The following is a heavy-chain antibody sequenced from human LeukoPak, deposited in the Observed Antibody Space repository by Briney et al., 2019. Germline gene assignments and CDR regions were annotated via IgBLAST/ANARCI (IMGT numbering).Heavy chain of an antibody. Sequence: GGSLRLSCAASGFTFSDSYMTWIRQAPGKGLEWVSAISGSGSSTYYADSVKGRFTISRDNSKNTLYLQMNSLRAEDTAVYYCARDNYGSSTPYYFDYWGQGTLVTVSS. CDR3: ARDNYGSSTPYYFDY. V-gene: IGHV3-23*01. CDR1: GFTFSDSY. CDR2: ISGSGSST. J-gene: IGHJ4*02. D-gene: IGHD2-2*01.